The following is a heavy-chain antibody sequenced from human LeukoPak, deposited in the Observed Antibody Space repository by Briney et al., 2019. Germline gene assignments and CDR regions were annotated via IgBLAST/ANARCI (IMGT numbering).Heavy chain of an antibody. CDR3: AGGGVYCSSTSCYGKNYYYYMDV. CDR1: GGSISSGSYY. CDR2: IYTSGST. V-gene: IGHV4-61*02. Sequence: PSETLSLTCTVSGGSISSGSYYWSWIRQPAGKGLEWIGRIYTSGSTNYNPSLKSRVTISVDTSKNQFSLKLSSVTAADTAVYYCAGGGVYCSSTSCYGKNYYYYMDVWGKGTTVTVSS. J-gene: IGHJ6*03. D-gene: IGHD2-2*01.